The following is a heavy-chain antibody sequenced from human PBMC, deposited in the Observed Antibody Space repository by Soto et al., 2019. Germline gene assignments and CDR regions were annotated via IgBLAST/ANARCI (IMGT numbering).Heavy chain of an antibody. J-gene: IGHJ4*02. CDR2: ISSSSSTI. D-gene: IGHD2-2*01. V-gene: IGHV3-48*04. CDR3: ARDLSVCSSTSCYGVPNPLPY. CDR1: GFTFSSYS. Sequence: GGSLRLSCAASGFTFSSYSMNWVRQAPGKGLEWVSYISSSSSTIYYADSVKGRFTISRDNAKNSLYLQMNSLRAEDTAVYYCARDLSVCSSTSCYGVPNPLPYWGQGTLVTVSS.